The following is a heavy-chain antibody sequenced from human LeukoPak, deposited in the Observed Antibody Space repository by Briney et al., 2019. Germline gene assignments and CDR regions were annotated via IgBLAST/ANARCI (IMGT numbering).Heavy chain of an antibody. Sequence: GGCLRLSCAASGFTFSSYAMHWVRQAPGKGLEWVAVISYDGSNKYYADSVKGRFTISRDNSKNTLYLQMNSLRAEDTAVYYCARDRSTSRCTFDYWGQGTLVTVPS. CDR3: ARDRSTSRCTFDY. D-gene: IGHD2-2*02. CDR2: ISYDGSNK. J-gene: IGHJ4*02. V-gene: IGHV3-30-3*01. CDR1: GFTFSSYA.